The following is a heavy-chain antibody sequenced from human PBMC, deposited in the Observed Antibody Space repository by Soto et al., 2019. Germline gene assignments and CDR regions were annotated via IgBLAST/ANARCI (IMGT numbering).Heavy chain of an antibody. Sequence: EVPLVESGGGLVQPGGSLRLSCAASGFTVSSNYMSWVRQAPGKGLEWVSVIYSGGSTYYADSVKGRFTISRDNSMNTMYLQMNSLGGADTAVCCCAGDRIPTGMDGWGQGTTVTVSS. V-gene: IGHV3-66*01. J-gene: IGHJ6*02. CDR2: IYSGGST. CDR1: GFTVSSNY. CDR3: AGDRIPTGMDG.